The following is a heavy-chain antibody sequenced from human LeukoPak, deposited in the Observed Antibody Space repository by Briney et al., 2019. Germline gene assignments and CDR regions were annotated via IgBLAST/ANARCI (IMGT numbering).Heavy chain of an antibody. V-gene: IGHV3-23*01. Sequence: AGGSLRLSCAASGFTFSSYAMSWVRQAPRKGLEWVSAISGSGGSTYYADSVKGRFTISRDNSKNTPYLQMNSLRAEDTAVYYCARAYCGGDCYISGSLFHYFDYWGQGTLVTVSS. CDR1: GFTFSSYA. J-gene: IGHJ4*02. D-gene: IGHD2-21*01. CDR2: ISGSGGST. CDR3: ARAYCGGDCYISGSLFHYFDY.